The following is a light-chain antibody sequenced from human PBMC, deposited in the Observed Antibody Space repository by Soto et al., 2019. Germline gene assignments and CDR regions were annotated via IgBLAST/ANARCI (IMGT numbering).Light chain of an antibody. CDR1: QSVSISY. CDR3: QQDYNLP. CDR2: GAS. Sequence: PGVRVTLSCRASQSVSISYLTWYQQKPGQAPRLLIYGASTRATSIPARFSGSGSGTDFTLTISSLQPEDFAVYYCQQDYNLPFGRETKVEIK. V-gene: IGKV3D-7*01. J-gene: IGKJ4*01.